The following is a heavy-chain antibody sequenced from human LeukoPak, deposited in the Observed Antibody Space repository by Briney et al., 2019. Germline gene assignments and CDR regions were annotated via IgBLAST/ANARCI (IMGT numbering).Heavy chain of an antibody. CDR1: SGSISSSNW. Sequence: PSGTLSLTCAVSSGSISSSNWWSWVRQPPGKGLEWIGEIYHSGSTNYNPSLKSRVTISVDTSKNQFSLKLSSVTAADTAVYYCARAPDYDFWSEPYWYFDLWGRGTLVTVSS. D-gene: IGHD3-3*01. CDR3: ARAPDYDFWSEPYWYFDL. J-gene: IGHJ2*01. CDR2: IYHSGST. V-gene: IGHV4-4*02.